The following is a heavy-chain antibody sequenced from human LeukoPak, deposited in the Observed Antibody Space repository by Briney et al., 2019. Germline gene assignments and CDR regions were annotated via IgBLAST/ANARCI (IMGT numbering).Heavy chain of an antibody. CDR2: ISAYNGNT. J-gene: IGHJ3*02. Sequence: GASVKVSCKASGYTXTSYGISWVRQAPGQGLELMGWISAYNGNTNYAQKLQGRVTMTTDTSTSTAYMELRSLRSDDTAVYYCARDQGIARAPIDAFDIWGQGTMVTVSS. CDR1: GYTXTSYG. CDR3: ARDQGIARAPIDAFDI. D-gene: IGHD6-13*01. V-gene: IGHV1-18*01.